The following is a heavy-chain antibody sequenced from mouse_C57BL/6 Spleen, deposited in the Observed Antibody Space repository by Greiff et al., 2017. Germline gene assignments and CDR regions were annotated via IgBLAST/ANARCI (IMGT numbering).Heavy chain of an antibody. V-gene: IGHV5-6*01. CDR1: GFTFSSYG. CDR2: ISSGGSYT. CDR3: ARLPHYYGSSYVYYFDY. Sequence: EVMLVESGGDLVKPGGSLKLSCAASGFTFSSYGMSWVRQTPDKRLAWVATISSGGSYTYYPDSVKGRFTISRDNAKNTLYLQMSSLKSEDTAMYYCARLPHYYGSSYVYYFDYWGQGTTLTVSS. J-gene: IGHJ2*01. D-gene: IGHD1-1*01.